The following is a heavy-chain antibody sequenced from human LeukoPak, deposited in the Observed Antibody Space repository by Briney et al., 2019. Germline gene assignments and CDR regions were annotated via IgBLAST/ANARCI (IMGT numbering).Heavy chain of an antibody. CDR1: GGTFSSYA. Sequence: ASVKVSCKASGGTFSSYAISWVRQAPGQGLEWMGIINPSGGSTSYAQKFQGRVTMTRDTSTSTVYMELSSLRSEDTAVYYCARGSPTIFGVVYWFDPWGQGTLVTVSS. V-gene: IGHV1-46*01. J-gene: IGHJ5*02. CDR3: ARGSPTIFGVVYWFDP. CDR2: INPSGGST. D-gene: IGHD3-3*01.